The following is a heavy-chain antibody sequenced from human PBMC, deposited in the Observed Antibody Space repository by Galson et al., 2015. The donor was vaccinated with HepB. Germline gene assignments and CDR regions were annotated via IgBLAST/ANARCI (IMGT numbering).Heavy chain of an antibody. CDR3: ARHFDSSDYFYKYGMDV. D-gene: IGHD3-22*01. J-gene: IGHJ6*02. Sequence: SLRLSCAASGFTFNNYAMHWVRQAPGKGLEWVAVISYDGSNQYYADSVKGRVTMSRDNSKSTVHLQMNSLRTEDTAVYYCARHFDSSDYFYKYGMDVWGQGTTVTVSS. CDR2: ISYDGSNQ. V-gene: IGHV3-30*04. CDR1: GFTFNNYA.